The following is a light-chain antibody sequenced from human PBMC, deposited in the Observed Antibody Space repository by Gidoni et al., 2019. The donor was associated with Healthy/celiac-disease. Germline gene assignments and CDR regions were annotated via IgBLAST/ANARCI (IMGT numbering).Light chain of an antibody. CDR2: DTS. J-gene: IGLJ3*02. Sequence: QAVLTQEPSLTVSPGGTVTLTCGSSTGAATSGHYPYWFQQKPGRTPRTLIDDTSNKRSWTPARFSGSLLGGKAALTLSGAQPEDEAEYYCLLSYSGARVFGGGTKLTVL. CDR3: LLSYSGARV. CDR1: TGAATSGHY. V-gene: IGLV7-46*01.